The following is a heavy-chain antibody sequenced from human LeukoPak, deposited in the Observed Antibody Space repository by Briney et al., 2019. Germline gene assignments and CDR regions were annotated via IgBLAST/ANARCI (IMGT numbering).Heavy chain of an antibody. V-gene: IGHV3-30*18. Sequence: PGRSLRLSCAASGFTFSSYGMHWVRQAPGKGLEWVAVIWYGGSNKYYADSVKGRFTISRDNSKNTLYLQMNSLRAEDTAVYYCAKDTRYCSSTSCSRGLDYWGQGTLVTVSS. CDR3: AKDTRYCSSTSCSRGLDY. D-gene: IGHD2-2*01. CDR1: GFTFSSYG. CDR2: IWYGGSNK. J-gene: IGHJ4*02.